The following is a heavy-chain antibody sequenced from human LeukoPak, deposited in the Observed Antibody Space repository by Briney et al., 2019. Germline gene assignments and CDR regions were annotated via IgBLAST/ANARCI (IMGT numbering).Heavy chain of an antibody. CDR2: IYTSGST. CDR3: ARDAYYYDSSGYSLDY. V-gene: IGHV4-4*07. J-gene: IGHJ4*02. D-gene: IGHD3-22*01. CDR1: GGSFSGYD. Sequence: MPSETLSLTCAVYGGSFSGYDWSWIRQPAGKGLEWIGRIYTSGSTNYNPSLKSRVTMTVDTSKNQFSLTLSSVTAADTAVYYCARDAYYYDSSGYSLDYWGQGTLVTVSS.